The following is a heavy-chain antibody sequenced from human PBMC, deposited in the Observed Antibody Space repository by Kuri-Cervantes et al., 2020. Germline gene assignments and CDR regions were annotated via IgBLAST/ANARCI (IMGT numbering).Heavy chain of an antibody. CDR2: MNPDSGNT. Sequence: ASVKVSCKASGFTFTTYDINWLRQATGQGLEWMGWMNPDSGNTGYAQKLQGRVTMTTDTSTSTAYMELRSLRSDDTAVYYCARVYGDYELGIWGQGTMVTVSS. CDR3: ARVYGDYELGI. J-gene: IGHJ3*02. D-gene: IGHD4-17*01. V-gene: IGHV1-8*02. CDR1: GFTFTTYD.